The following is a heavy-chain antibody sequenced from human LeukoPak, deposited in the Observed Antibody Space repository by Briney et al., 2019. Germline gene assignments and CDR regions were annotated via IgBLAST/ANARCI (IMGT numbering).Heavy chain of an antibody. CDR2: ISAYNGNT. CDR3: ARDRDYCSSTSCYADNWFDP. J-gene: IGHJ5*02. V-gene: IGHV1-18*01. D-gene: IGHD2-2*01. CDR1: GCTFTSYG. Sequence: ASVKVSCKASGCTFTSYGISWVRQAPGQGLEWMGWISAYNGNTNYAQKLQGRVTMTTDTSTSTAYMELRSLRSDDTAVYYCARDRDYCSSTSCYADNWFDPWGQGTLVTVSS.